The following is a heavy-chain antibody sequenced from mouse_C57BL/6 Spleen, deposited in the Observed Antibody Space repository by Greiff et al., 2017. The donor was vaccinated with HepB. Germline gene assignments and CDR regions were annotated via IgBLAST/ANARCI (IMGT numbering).Heavy chain of an antibody. CDR1: GYAFSSSR. CDR2: IYPGDGDT. J-gene: IGHJ3*01. V-gene: IGHV1-82*01. CDR3: ASQDGNPQAWFAY. D-gene: IGHD2-1*01. Sequence: QVQLQQSGPELVKPGASVKISCKASGYAFSSSRMNWVKQRPGKGLEWIGRIYPGDGDTNYNGKFKGKATLTADKSSSTAYMQLSSLTSEDSAVYFCASQDGNPQAWFAYWGQGTLVTVSA.